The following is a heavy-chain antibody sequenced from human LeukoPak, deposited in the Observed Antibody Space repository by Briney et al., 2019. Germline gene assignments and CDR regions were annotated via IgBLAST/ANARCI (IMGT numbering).Heavy chain of an antibody. CDR3: AKGSLDYYDSSGYKTSSFYSVNHFDY. CDR1: GFTFSSYA. CDR2: ISGSGGST. V-gene: IGHV3-23*01. J-gene: IGHJ4*02. D-gene: IGHD3-22*01. Sequence: GGSLRLSCAASGFTFSSYAMSWVRQAPGKGLEWVSAISGSGGSTYYADSVKGRFTISRDNSKNTLYLQMNSLRAEDTAVYYCAKGSLDYYDSSGYKTSSFYSVNHFDYWGQGTLVTVSS.